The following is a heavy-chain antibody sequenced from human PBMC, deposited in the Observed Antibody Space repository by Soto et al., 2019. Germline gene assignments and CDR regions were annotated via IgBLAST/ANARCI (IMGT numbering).Heavy chain of an antibody. CDR3: ARDPRQGYDTDYWYFDY. V-gene: IGHV3-30-3*01. CDR1: GFPFNTYS. D-gene: IGHD3-3*01. J-gene: IGHJ4*02. CDR2: ISADGGRQ. Sequence: QVQLVESGGGVVQPGRSLRLSCAASGFPFNTYSVHWVHQAPGKGLEWLAVISADGGRQYYADSVKGRFTISRDNSKYTLYLQMNSLRTEDTAVYYCARDPRQGYDTDYWYFDYWGQGTLVTVSS.